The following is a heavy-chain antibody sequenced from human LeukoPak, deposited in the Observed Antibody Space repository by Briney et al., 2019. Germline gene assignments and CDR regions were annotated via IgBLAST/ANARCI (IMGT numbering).Heavy chain of an antibody. CDR3: ARDFGPDSKGFDP. CDR1: GGSISSYY. V-gene: IGHV4-59*01. Sequence: SETLSLTCTVSGGSISSYYWSWIRQPPGKGLEWIGYIYYSGSTNYNPSLKSRVTISVDTSKNQFSLKLSSVTAADTAVYYCARDFGPDSKGFDPWGQGTLVTVSS. D-gene: IGHD6-13*01. J-gene: IGHJ5*02. CDR2: IYYSGST.